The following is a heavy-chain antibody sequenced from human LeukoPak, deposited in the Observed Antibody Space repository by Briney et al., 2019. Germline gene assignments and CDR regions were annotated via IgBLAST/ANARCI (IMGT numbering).Heavy chain of an antibody. CDR3: ARKLVLFGY. J-gene: IGHJ4*02. V-gene: IGHV4-34*01. Sequence: SETLSLTCAVYGGSFSGYYWSWIRQPPGKGLEWIGEINHSGSTNYNPSLKSRVTISVDTSKNRFSLKLSSVTAADTAVYYCARKLVLFGYWGQGTLVTVSS. CDR2: INHSGST. CDR1: GGSFSGYY.